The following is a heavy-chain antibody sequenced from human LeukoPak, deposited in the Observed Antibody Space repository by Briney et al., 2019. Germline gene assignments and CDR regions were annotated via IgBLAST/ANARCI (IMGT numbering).Heavy chain of an antibody. Sequence: GGSLRLSCAASGFTFSDYYMNWIRQAPGKGLEWVSYISSSSSYTNYADSVKGRFTISRDNAKNSLYLQMNSLRAEDTAVYYCARDTAMVRGVEFYYGMDVWGKGTTVTVSS. CDR3: ARDTAMVRGVEFYYGMDV. V-gene: IGHV3-11*06. D-gene: IGHD5-18*01. J-gene: IGHJ6*04. CDR2: ISSSSSYT. CDR1: GFTFSDYY.